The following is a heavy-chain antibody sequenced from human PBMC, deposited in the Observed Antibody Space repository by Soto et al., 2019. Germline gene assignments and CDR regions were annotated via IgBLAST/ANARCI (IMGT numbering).Heavy chain of an antibody. CDR1: GGTFSSYA. V-gene: IGHV1-69*01. D-gene: IGHD6-6*01. CDR2: IIPIFGTA. CDR3: AGAYSSSSVNYYYYGMDV. Sequence: QVQLVQSGAEVKKPGSSVKVSCTASGGTFSSYAISWVRQAPGQGLEWMGGIIPIFGTANYAQKFQGRVTITADESTSTAYMELSSLRSEDTAVYYCAGAYSSSSVNYYYYGMDVWGQGTTVTVSS. J-gene: IGHJ6*02.